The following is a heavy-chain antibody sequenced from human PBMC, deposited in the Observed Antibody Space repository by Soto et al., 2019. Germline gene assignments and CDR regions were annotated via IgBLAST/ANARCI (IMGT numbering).Heavy chain of an antibody. D-gene: IGHD6-25*01. CDR1: GGSISSGDYY. CDR2: IYYSGST. J-gene: IGHJ3*02. CDR3: ARDSAKARRAFDI. Sequence: SETLSLTCTVSGGSISSGDYYWSWIRQPPGKGLEWIGYIYYSGSTYYNPSLKSRVTISVDTSKNQFSLKLSSVTAADTAVYYCARDSAKARRAFDIWGQGTMVTVSS. V-gene: IGHV4-30-4*01.